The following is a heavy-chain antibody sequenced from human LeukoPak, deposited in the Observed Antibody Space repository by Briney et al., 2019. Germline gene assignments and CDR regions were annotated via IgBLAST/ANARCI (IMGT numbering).Heavy chain of an antibody. CDR1: GGSISSSSYY. J-gene: IGHJ5*02. V-gene: IGHV4-39*07. CDR3: ARSPAVAGHNWFDP. D-gene: IGHD6-19*01. Sequence: PSETLSLTCTVSGGSISSSSYYWGWIRQPPGKGLEWIGSIYYSGSTYYNPSLKSRVTISVDKSKNQFSLKLTSVTAADTAVYYCARSPAVAGHNWFDPWGQGTLVTVSS. CDR2: IYYSGST.